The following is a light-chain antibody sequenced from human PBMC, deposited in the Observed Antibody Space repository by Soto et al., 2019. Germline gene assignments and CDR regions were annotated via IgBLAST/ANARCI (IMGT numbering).Light chain of an antibody. V-gene: IGKV3-15*01. CDR3: QQYNNWPRT. J-gene: IGKJ1*01. CDR1: QSVSSN. Sequence: EIVMTQSPATLSVSPGERATLSCRASQSVSSNLAWYQQKPGQAPRLLIYGASTRATGIPARFSGSGSETEFTLTICSLQSADFAVYYCQQYNNWPRTFGQGTKVEI. CDR2: GAS.